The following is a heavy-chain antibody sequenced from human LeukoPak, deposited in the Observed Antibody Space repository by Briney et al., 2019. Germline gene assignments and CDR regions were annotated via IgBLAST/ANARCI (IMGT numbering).Heavy chain of an antibody. Sequence: ASVKVSCKASGYTFTTYYMHWVRQAPGQGLDWLGVIISSAGSTTYAQKFQGRLTMTRDTSTSTVYMELSSLRSDDTAMYYCARDRLLGDGYNDYFDYWGQGTLVTVSS. D-gene: IGHD5-24*01. J-gene: IGHJ4*02. CDR1: GYTFTTYY. V-gene: IGHV1-46*01. CDR3: ARDRLLGDGYNDYFDY. CDR2: IISSAGST.